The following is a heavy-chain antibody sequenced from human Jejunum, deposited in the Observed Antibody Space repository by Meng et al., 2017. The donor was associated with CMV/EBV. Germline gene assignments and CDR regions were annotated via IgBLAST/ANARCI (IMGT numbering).Heavy chain of an antibody. J-gene: IGHJ4*02. D-gene: IGHD2-2*01. V-gene: IGHV3-23*01. CDR3: AKARDSSRYCSGTSCPIDY. CDR1: SSYA. Sequence: SSYAMTGARQAPGKGLDWLSVISASGGTTYYADSVKGRFTMSRDNSKDTLYLEMDSVRADDTALYYCAKARDSSRYCSGTSCPIDYWGQGTLVTVSS. CDR2: ISASGGTT.